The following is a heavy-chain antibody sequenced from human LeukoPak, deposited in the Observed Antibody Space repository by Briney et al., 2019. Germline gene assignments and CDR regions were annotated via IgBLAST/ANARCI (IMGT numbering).Heavy chain of an antibody. CDR3: TRAGYYRMDY. Sequence: GGSLRLSCAASGFTFSSYSMNWVRQAPGKGLEWVANIKQDGSEKYYADSVKGRFTISRDNAKNTLYLQMSSLRAEDTAVYYCTRAGYYRMDYWGQGTLVTVSS. CDR1: GFTFSSYS. J-gene: IGHJ4*02. CDR2: IKQDGSEK. D-gene: IGHD2-15*01. V-gene: IGHV3-7*01.